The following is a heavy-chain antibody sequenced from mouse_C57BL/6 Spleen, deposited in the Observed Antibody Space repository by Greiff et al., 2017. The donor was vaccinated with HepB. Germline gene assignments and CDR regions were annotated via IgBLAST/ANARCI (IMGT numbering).Heavy chain of an antibody. CDR1: GFNIKDYY. J-gene: IGHJ3*01. Sequence: EVQLQQSGAELVRPGASVKLSCTASGFNIKDYYMHWVKQRPEQGLEWIGRIDPEDGDTEYAPKFQGKATMTADTSSHTAYLQLSSLTSEDTAVYYCTSIYYGYDDWFAYWGQGTLVTVSA. V-gene: IGHV14-1*01. D-gene: IGHD2-2*01. CDR2: IDPEDGDT. CDR3: TSIYYGYDDWFAY.